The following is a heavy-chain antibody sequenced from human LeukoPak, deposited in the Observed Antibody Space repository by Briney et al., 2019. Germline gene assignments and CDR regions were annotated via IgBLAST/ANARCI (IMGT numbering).Heavy chain of an antibody. D-gene: IGHD1-26*01. CDR2: VGGSGGST. J-gene: IGHJ4*02. CDR3: AKDTYTHSGTYYLYYFDY. CDR1: GFTFSSYA. Sequence: GGSLRLSCAAAGFTFSSYAMTWVRQAPGKGLEWVSGVGGSGGSTHYADSVKGRFTIPRDNSKNTLYLQMNSLRAADTAVYYCAKDTYTHSGTYYLYYFDYWGQGTLVTVSS. V-gene: IGHV3-23*01.